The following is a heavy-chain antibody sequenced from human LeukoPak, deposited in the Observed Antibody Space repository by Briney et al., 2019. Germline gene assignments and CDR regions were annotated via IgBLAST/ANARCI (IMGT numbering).Heavy chain of an antibody. Sequence: GGSLILSCTASGFVFNTYWMHWIRQAPGKGLVWVAFISADGTATKYADSVKGRLTISRDNAKNTLYLQMNSLRVDDTAFYYCARDTGEMFDPWGQGTLVTVSS. V-gene: IGHV3-74*03. CDR3: ARDTGEMFDP. D-gene: IGHD3-16*01. J-gene: IGHJ5*02. CDR1: GFVFNTYW. CDR2: ISADGTAT.